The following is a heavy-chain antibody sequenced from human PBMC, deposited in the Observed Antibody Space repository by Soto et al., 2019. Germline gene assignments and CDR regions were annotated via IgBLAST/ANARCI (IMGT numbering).Heavy chain of an antibody. Sequence: ASVKVSCKASGYTFTGYYMHWVLQAPGQGLEWMGWINPNSGGTNYAQKFQGWVTMTRDTSISTAYMELSRLRSDDTAVYYCARSGIIAAAGSYYYYYGMDVWGQGTTVTVSS. V-gene: IGHV1-2*04. J-gene: IGHJ6*02. D-gene: IGHD6-13*01. CDR2: INPNSGGT. CDR3: ARSGIIAAAGSYYYYYGMDV. CDR1: GYTFTGYY.